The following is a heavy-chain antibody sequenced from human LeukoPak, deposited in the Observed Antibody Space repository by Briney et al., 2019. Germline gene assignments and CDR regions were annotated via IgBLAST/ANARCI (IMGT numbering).Heavy chain of an antibody. CDR3: ARSDYGDYVFSY. Sequence: ASVKVSCKASGYTFTGYYMHWVRQAPGQGLEWMGWINPNSGGTNYAQKFQGRVTMTRDTSISTAYMELSRLRSDDTAVYYCARSDYGDYVFSYWGPGTLVTVSS. J-gene: IGHJ4*02. V-gene: IGHV1-2*02. CDR2: INPNSGGT. CDR1: GYTFTGYY. D-gene: IGHD4-17*01.